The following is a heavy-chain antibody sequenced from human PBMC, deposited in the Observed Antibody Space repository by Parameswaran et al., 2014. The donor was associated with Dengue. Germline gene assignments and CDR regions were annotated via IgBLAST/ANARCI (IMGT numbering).Heavy chain of an antibody. CDR3: ARRDGGGSYPL. J-gene: IGHJ4*02. V-gene: IGHV4-59*12. Sequence: VRQAPGKGLEWIGYIYYSGSTNYNPSLKSRVTISVDTSKNQFSLKLSSVTAADTAVYYCARRDGGGSYPLWGQGTLVTVSS. CDR2: IYYSGST. D-gene: IGHD1-26*01.